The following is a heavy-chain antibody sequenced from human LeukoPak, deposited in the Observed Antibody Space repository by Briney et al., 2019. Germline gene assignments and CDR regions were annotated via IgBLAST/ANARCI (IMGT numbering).Heavy chain of an antibody. J-gene: IGHJ4*02. Sequence: GGSLRLSCAASGFTFSSYSMNWVRQAPGKGLEWVSSISSSSSYIYYADSVKGRFTISRDNAKNSLYLQMNSLRAEDTAVYYCARGQVVVAGTFDYWGQGTLVTVSS. CDR1: GFTFSSYS. CDR2: ISSSSSYI. D-gene: IGHD2-15*01. V-gene: IGHV3-21*01. CDR3: ARGQVVVAGTFDY.